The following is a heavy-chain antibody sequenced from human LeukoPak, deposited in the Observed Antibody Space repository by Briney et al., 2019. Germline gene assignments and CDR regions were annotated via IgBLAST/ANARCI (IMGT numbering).Heavy chain of an antibody. CDR2: IHYSGST. D-gene: IGHD3-10*01. V-gene: IGHV4-31*03. CDR1: GGSISSGGYY. J-gene: IGHJ3*02. Sequence: SSETLSLTCTVSGGSISSGGYYWSWIRQHPGKGLEWIGYIHYSGSTYYNPSLKSRVTISVDTSKNQFSLKLSSVTAADTALYYCAREPLYSYGSGRWYAFDIWGLGTVVTVSS. CDR3: AREPLYSYGSGRWYAFDI.